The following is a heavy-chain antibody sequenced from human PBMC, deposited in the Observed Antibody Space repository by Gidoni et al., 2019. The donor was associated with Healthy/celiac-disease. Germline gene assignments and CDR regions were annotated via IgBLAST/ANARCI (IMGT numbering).Heavy chain of an antibody. Sequence: EVQLVESGGGLVQPGGPLSLACAASGFTFSSYSMNWVRQAPGKGLEWVSYISSSSSTIYYADSVKGRFTISRDNAKNSLYLQMNSLRDEDTAVYYCASRSSGYYSSLPDAFDIWGQGTMVTVSS. J-gene: IGHJ3*02. CDR1: GFTFSSYS. CDR2: ISSSSSTI. V-gene: IGHV3-48*02. CDR3: ASRSSGYYSSLPDAFDI. D-gene: IGHD3-22*01.